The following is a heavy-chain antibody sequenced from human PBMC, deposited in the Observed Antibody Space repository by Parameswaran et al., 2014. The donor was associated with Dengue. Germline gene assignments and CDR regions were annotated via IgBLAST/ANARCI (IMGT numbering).Heavy chain of an antibody. Sequence: RWIRQPPGKGLEWIGEINHSGSTNYNPSLKSRVTISVDTSENQFSLRLSSVAAADTALYYCARKYYDYVWGRTDDYWGQGTLVTVSS. CDR2: INHSGST. J-gene: IGHJ4*02. CDR3: ARKYYDYVWGRTDDY. D-gene: IGHD3-16*01. V-gene: IGHV4-34*01.